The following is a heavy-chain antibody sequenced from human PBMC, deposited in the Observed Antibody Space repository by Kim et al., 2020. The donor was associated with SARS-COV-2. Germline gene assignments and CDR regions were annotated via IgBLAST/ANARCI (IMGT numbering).Heavy chain of an antibody. CDR3: ASDRFWGVVMRPRLGV. J-gene: IGHJ6*02. D-gene: IGHD3-3*01. V-gene: IGHV3-64*01. Sequence: GGSLRLSCAASGFTFSSYAMHWVRQAPGKGLEYVSAISSNGGSTDSANSVTGRFTISRGNSKNTLYLKMGSMRAEDMAVYYCASDRFWGVVMRPRLGVWGQGTPGTVSS. CDR2: ISSNGGST. CDR1: GFTFSSYA.